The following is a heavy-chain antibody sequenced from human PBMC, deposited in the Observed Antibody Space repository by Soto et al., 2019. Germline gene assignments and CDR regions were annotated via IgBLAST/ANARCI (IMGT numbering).Heavy chain of an antibody. V-gene: IGHV1-3*01. D-gene: IGHD2-2*01. CDR2: INAGNGNT. CDR3: AREGLVLVPTTVNSDYYYYAMDV. Sequence: ASVKVSCKASGYTFTSYAMHWVRQAPGQRLEWMGWINAGNGNTNYAQKFQGRVTITADESTSTAYMELSSLRSEDTSVYYCAREGLVLVPTTVNSDYYYYAMDVWGQGTTVTVS. J-gene: IGHJ6*02. CDR1: GYTFTSYA.